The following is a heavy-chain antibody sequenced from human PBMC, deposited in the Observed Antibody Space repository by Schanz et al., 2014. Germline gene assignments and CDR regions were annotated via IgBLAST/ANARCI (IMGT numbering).Heavy chain of an antibody. Sequence: DVHLLASGGGLVQPGGSLRLSCAASVFNFNNFAMTWVRQAPGKGLEWVIVISGSGGSTYYADSVRGRFTMSRDNSKNTVHLQMSSLRVEDTAVYYCARVDSSGYFFDNWGQGTRVTVSS. D-gene: IGHD3-22*01. J-gene: IGHJ4*02. CDR3: ARVDSSGYFFDN. V-gene: IGHV3-23*01. CDR1: VFNFNNFA. CDR2: ISGSGGST.